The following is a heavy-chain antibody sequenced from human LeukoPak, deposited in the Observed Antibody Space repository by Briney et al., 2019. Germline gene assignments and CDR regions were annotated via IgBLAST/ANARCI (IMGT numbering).Heavy chain of an antibody. D-gene: IGHD5-24*01. V-gene: IGHV3-48*03. Sequence: GGSLRLSCAASGFTFSSYAMHWVRQAPGKGLEWPSYISSNGNTIYYADSVRGRFTVSRDNVKNSLFVEMNSLRAEDTAVYYCARDGYNYFDFWGQGTLVTVSS. CDR1: GFTFSSYA. CDR3: ARDGYNYFDF. CDR2: ISSNGNTI. J-gene: IGHJ4*02.